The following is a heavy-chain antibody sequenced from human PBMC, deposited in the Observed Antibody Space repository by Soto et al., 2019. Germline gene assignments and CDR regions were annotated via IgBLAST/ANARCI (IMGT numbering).Heavy chain of an antibody. D-gene: IGHD3-22*01. CDR2: INQDGSDK. V-gene: IGHV3-7*04. CDR1: GITLSTSW. J-gene: IGHJ3*02. CDR3: ARDPYDGGGYAAFDI. Sequence: EVQLVESGGGLVQPGGSLRLSCAASGITLSTSWMTWVRQAPGRGLEWVANINQDGSDKYYVDSVKGRFTISRDNAENSVYLQMNSLSAEDTAVYFCARDPYDGGGYAAFDIWGQGTMVTVSS.